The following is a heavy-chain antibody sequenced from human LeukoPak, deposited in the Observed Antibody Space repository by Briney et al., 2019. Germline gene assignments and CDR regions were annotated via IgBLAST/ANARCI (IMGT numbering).Heavy chain of an antibody. CDR1: GYTFTGYY. J-gene: IGHJ4*02. CDR3: ARGTYIPSLWFGEPRYYFDY. Sequence: ASAKVSCKASGYTFTGYYMRWVRQAPGQGLEWMGWINPNSGGTNYAQKFQGRVTMTRDTSISTAYMELSRLRSDDTAVYYCARGTYIPSLWFGEPRYYFDYWGQGTLVTVSS. V-gene: IGHV1-2*02. D-gene: IGHD3-10*01. CDR2: INPNSGGT.